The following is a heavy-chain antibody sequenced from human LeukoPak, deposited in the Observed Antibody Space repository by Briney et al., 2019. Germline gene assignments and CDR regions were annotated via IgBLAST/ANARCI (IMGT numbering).Heavy chain of an antibody. Sequence: ASVKVSCKASGYTFTGYYMHWVRQAPGQGLEWMGWINPNSGGTNYAQKFQGRVTMTRVTSISTAYMELSRLRSDDTAVYYCARDANKWLVDYNWFDPWGQGTLVTVSS. CDR2: INPNSGGT. CDR1: GYTFTGYY. V-gene: IGHV1-2*02. J-gene: IGHJ5*02. CDR3: ARDANKWLVDYNWFDP. D-gene: IGHD6-19*01.